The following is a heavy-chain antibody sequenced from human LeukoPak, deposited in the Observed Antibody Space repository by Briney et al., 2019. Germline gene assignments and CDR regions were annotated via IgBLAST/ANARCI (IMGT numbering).Heavy chain of an antibody. Sequence: SETLSLTCTVSGDSISSGSYYWNWIRQPAGKGLEWIGRIYASGNTNYNPSLKSRVTISIDTSKNQFSLKLSSVTAADTAVYYCARVGWPGYYDSSGYYPPHLSIDYWGQGTLVTVSS. V-gene: IGHV4-61*02. CDR1: GDSISSGSYY. CDR3: ARVGWPGYYDSSGYYPPHLSIDY. CDR2: IYASGNT. J-gene: IGHJ4*02. D-gene: IGHD3-22*01.